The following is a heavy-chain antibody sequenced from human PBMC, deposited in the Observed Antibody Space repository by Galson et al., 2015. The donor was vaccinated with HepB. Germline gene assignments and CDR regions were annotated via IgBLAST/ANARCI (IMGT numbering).Heavy chain of an antibody. J-gene: IGHJ4*02. D-gene: IGHD6-6*01. CDR1: GFTFSSCGMH. CDR2: ICYIGGT. Sequence: LRLSCAAAGFTFSSCGMHWGRRPPGNGLEWLGSICYIGGTYYNPSPKSRVTISVDTPKNKFSLKPGSVTAADTAVYYWSRLLDSSSYSNLIDYWGQGTLVTVSS. CDR3: SRLLDSSSYSNLIDY. V-gene: IGHV4-39*01.